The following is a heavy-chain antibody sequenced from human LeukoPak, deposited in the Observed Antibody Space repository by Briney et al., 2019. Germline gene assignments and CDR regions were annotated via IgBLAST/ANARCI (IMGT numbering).Heavy chain of an antibody. CDR1: GYTFTSYD. CDR3: ARDYGGSSGWFDP. CDR2: MSPNSDNT. V-gene: IGHV1-8*01. J-gene: IGHJ5*02. Sequence: GASVKVSCKASGYTFTSYDINWVRQATGRGLEWMGWMSPNSDNTGCAQKFQGRVTFTRDTSISTAYMELRSLTSEDTAVYYCARDYGGSSGWFDPWGQGTLVTVSS. D-gene: IGHD4-23*01.